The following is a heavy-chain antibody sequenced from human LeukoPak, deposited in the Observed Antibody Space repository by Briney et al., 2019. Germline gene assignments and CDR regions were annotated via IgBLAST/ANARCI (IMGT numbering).Heavy chain of an antibody. Sequence: EASVKVSCKASGYTFTSYAMHWVRQAPGQRLEWMGWINAGNGNTKYSQKFQGRVTITRDTSASTAYMELSSLRSEDTAVYYCARVCGIAVAGTLGYWGRGTLVTVSS. CDR1: GYTFTSYA. CDR2: INAGNGNT. V-gene: IGHV1-3*01. J-gene: IGHJ4*02. CDR3: ARVCGIAVAGTLGY. D-gene: IGHD6-19*01.